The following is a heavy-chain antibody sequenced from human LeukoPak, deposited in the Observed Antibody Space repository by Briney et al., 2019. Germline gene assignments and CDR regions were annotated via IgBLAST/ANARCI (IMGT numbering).Heavy chain of an antibody. CDR1: GFTFGDYA. CDR2: IRSKAYDGTT. D-gene: IGHD4-17*01. Sequence: PGRSLRLSCTASGFTFGDYAMSWVRQAPGKGLEWVGFIRSKAYDGTTEYAASVKGRFTISRDDSKSIAYLQMNSLKTEDTAVYYCTSGVDYGDRFYYYYGMDVWGQGTTVTVSS. CDR3: TSGVDYGDRFYYYYGMDV. V-gene: IGHV3-49*04. J-gene: IGHJ6*02.